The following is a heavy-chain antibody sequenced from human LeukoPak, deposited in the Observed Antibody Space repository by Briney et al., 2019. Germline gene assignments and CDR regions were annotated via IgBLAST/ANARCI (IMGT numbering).Heavy chain of an antibody. V-gene: IGHV4-34*01. J-gene: IGHJ4*02. CDR2: INHSGST. CDR3: ARRGPGY. CDR1: GGSFSGYY. Sequence: MTSETLSLTCAVYGGSFSGYYWSWIRQPPGKGLEWIGEINHSGSTNYNPSLKSRVTISVDTSKNQFSLKLSSVTAADTAVYYCARRGPGYWGQGTLVTVSS.